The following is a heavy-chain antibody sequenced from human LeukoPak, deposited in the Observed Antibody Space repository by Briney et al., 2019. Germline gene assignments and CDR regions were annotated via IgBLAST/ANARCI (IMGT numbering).Heavy chain of an antibody. CDR1: GFTFSSYA. CDR3: ARVMGRRITMVRGVDY. J-gene: IGHJ4*02. Sequence: PGGSLRLSCAASGFTFSSYAMHWVRQAPGKGLEWVSVISYDGSNKYYADSVKGRFTISRDNSKNTLYPQMNSLRAEDTAVYYCARVMGRRITMVRGVDYWGQGTLVTVSS. V-gene: IGHV3-30*04. CDR2: ISYDGSNK. D-gene: IGHD3-10*01.